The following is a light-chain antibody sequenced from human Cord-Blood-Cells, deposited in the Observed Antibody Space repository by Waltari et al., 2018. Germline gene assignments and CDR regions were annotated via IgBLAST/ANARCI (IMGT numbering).Light chain of an antibody. CDR1: QSVLYSSNNKNY. Sequence: DIVMTQSPDSLAVSLGEGATINCKSSQSVLYSSNNKNYLAWYQQKPGQPPKLLIYWASTLESGVPDRFSGSGSGTDFTLTISSLQAEDVAVYYCQQYYSTPRTFGQGTKVEIK. J-gene: IGKJ1*01. V-gene: IGKV4-1*01. CDR3: QQYYSTPRT. CDR2: WAS.